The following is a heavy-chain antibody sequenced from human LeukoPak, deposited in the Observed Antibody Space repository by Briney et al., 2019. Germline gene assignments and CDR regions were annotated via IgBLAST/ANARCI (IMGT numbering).Heavy chain of an antibody. Sequence: SETLSLTCTVSGGSISSYYWSWIRQPAGKGLEWIGYIYYSGSTNYNPSLKSRVTISVDTSKNQFSLKLSSVTAADTAVYYCARSLYYYGSDSFDIWGKGTMVTVSS. CDR3: ARSLYYYGSDSFDI. J-gene: IGHJ3*02. V-gene: IGHV4-59*01. CDR1: GGSISSYY. CDR2: IYYSGST. D-gene: IGHD3-10*01.